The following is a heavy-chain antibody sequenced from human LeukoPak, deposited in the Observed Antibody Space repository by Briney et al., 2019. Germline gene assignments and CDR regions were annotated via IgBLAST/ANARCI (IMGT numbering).Heavy chain of an antibody. CDR1: GGSISSYY. CDR3: ARVPFGSGSYSTLDY. CDR2: IYTSGTT. Sequence: SETLSLTCTVSGGSISSYYWTWIRQPSGSGLECIGRIYTSGTTDYNPSLRTRVTTSVDASRNQFSLKLSAVTAPDTAVYYCARVPFGSGSYSTLDYWGQGTVVTVSS. D-gene: IGHD3-10*01. J-gene: IGHJ4*02. V-gene: IGHV4-4*07.